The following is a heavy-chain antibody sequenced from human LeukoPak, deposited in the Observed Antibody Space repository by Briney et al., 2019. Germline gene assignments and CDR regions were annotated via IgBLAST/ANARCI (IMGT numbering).Heavy chain of an antibody. J-gene: IGHJ3*02. D-gene: IGHD3-22*01. CDR1: GFTFSSYE. V-gene: IGHV3-48*03. CDR2: ISSSGSII. Sequence: GGSLRLSCAASGFTFSSYEVNWVRQAPGKGLEWVSYISSSGSIIYYADSVKGRFTISRDSAKNSLYLQMNSLRAEDTAVYYCARGAYYYDSSGYYGAFDIWGQGTMVTVSS. CDR3: ARGAYYYDSSGYYGAFDI.